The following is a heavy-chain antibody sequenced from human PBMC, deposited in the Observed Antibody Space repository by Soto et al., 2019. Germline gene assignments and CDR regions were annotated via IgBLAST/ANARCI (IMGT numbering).Heavy chain of an antibody. V-gene: IGHV1-69*01. CDR3: ARVDDSGGYYSLFDY. Sequence: QVQLVQSGAEVKKPGSSVKVSCKASGGTFSSYAISWVRQAPGQGLEWMGGVIPIFGTANYAQKFQGRVTITADESTGTADRELSSLRSADTAVYYCARVDDSGGYYSLFDYWGQGTLVTVSS. CDR1: GGTFSSYA. CDR2: VIPIFGTA. J-gene: IGHJ4*02. D-gene: IGHD3-22*01.